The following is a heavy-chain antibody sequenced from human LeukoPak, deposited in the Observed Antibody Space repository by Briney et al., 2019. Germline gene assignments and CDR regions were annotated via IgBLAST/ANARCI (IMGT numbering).Heavy chain of an antibody. J-gene: IGHJ6*02. Sequence: PGGSLRLSCTASGFTFSSYAMHWVRQAPGKGLEWVAVISYDGSNKYYADSVRGRFTISRDNSKNTLALQMSSLRADDTAMYYCVKDKSSSSNVALPAVVRPHNYYYGMDVWGQGTTVIVSS. CDR2: ISYDGSNK. D-gene: IGHD2-2*01. CDR3: VKDKSSSSNVALPAVVRPHNYYYGMDV. CDR1: GFTFSSYA. V-gene: IGHV3-30-3*02.